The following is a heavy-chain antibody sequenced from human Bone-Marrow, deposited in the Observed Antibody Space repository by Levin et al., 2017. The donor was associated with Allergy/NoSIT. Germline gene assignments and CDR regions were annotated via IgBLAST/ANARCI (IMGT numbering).Heavy chain of an antibody. CDR1: GYTFTGYY. D-gene: IGHD2-2*01. CDR2: INPNSGGT. V-gene: IGHV1-2*02. CDR3: ARDLSDIVVVPAHAIFYYYYGMDV. J-gene: IGHJ6*02. Sequence: GESLKISCKASGYTFTGYYMHWVRQAPGQGLEWMGWINPNSGGTNYAQKFQGRVTMTRDTSISTAYMELSRLRSDDTAVYYCARDLSDIVVVPAHAIFYYYYGMDVWGQGTTVTVSS.